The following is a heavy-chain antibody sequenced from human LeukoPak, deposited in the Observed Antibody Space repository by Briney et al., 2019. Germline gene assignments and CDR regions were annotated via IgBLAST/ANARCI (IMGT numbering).Heavy chain of an antibody. CDR1: GFTFDDYA. V-gene: IGHV3-9*01. Sequence: GGSLRLSCAASGFTFDDYAMHWVRQAPGKGLEWVSGISWNSGSIGYADSVKGRFTISRDNSKNTLYLQMNSLRAEDTAVYYCARGSYCSGGSCYYYYYGMDVWGQGTTVTVSS. D-gene: IGHD2-15*01. CDR2: ISWNSGSI. J-gene: IGHJ6*02. CDR3: ARGSYCSGGSCYYYYYGMDV.